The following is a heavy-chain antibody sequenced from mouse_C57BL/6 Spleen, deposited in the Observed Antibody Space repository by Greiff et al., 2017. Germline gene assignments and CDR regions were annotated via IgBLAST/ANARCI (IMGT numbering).Heavy chain of an antibody. CDR3: VSTGNYAMDY. J-gene: IGHJ4*01. CDR2: IDPSDSET. Sequence: QVQLQQPGAELVRPGSSVKLSCKASGYTFTSYWMHWVKQRPIQGLEWIGNIDPSDSETHYNQKFKDKATLTVDKSSSTAYMQLSSLTSEDSAVYYCVSTGNYAMDYWGQGTSVTVSS. V-gene: IGHV1-52*01. CDR1: GYTFTSYW. D-gene: IGHD4-1*02.